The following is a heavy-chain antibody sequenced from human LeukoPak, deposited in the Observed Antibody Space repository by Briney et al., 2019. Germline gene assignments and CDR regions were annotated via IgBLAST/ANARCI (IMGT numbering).Heavy chain of an antibody. CDR3: ARQVLYCSSTSCYVAEYDY. CDR2: IYYSGST. CDR1: GGSISSSSYY. D-gene: IGHD2-2*01. V-gene: IGHV4-39*01. J-gene: IGHJ4*02. Sequence: SETLSLTCTVSGGSISSSSYYWGWIRQPPGKGLEWIGSIYYSGSTYYNPSLKSRVTISVDTSKNQFSLKLSSVTAADTAVYYCARQVLYCSSTSCYVAEYDYWGQGTLVTVSS.